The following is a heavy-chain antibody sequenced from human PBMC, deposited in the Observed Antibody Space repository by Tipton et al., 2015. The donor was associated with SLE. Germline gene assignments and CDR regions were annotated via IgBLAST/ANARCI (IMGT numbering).Heavy chain of an antibody. D-gene: IGHD1-26*01. CDR3: ARDQLFGATY. CDR1: GFTFSSYG. Sequence: SLRLSCVVSGFTFSSYGMHWVRQAPGKGLAWVAFIGNDGSREDYADSVKGRFTISRDNSKNTLYLQMNSLRAEDTAVYYCARDQLFGATYWGQGTLVTVSS. J-gene: IGHJ4*02. CDR2: IGNDGSRE. V-gene: IGHV3-30*02.